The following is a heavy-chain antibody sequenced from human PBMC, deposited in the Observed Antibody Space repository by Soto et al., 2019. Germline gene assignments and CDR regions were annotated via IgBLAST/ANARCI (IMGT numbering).Heavy chain of an antibody. CDR2: IDPSDSYT. CDR3: ARDRIPTGMDV. V-gene: IGHV5-10-1*01. CDR1: GYSFTRYW. Sequence: GESLKISCKGSGYSFTRYWIGWVRQMPGKGLEWMGRIDPSDSYTNYSPSFQGHVTISVDKSISTAYLQWSSLRAEDTAVYYCARDRIPTGMDVWGQGTTVTVSS. J-gene: IGHJ6*02.